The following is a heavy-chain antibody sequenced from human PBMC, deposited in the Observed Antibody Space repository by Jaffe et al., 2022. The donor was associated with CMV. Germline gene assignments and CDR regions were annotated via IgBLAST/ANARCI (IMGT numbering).Heavy chain of an antibody. CDR3: AKAHSAATVSGGLRAAFDI. D-gene: IGHD4-17*01. CDR1: GFTFSTYA. V-gene: IGHV3-23*04. CDR2: IGGAGENT. J-gene: IGHJ3*02. Sequence: EVQLVDSGGGLVQTGGSLRLSCTASGFTFSTYAMSWVRQAPGKGLEWVSSIGGAGENTDYADAVKGRFTISRDNSKNTQYLHLNSLRADDTAVYFCAKAHSAATVSGGLRAAFDIWGQGTMVTVSS.